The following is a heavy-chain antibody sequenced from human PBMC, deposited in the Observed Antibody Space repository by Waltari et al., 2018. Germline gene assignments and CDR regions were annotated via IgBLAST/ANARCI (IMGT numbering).Heavy chain of an antibody. D-gene: IGHD6-25*01. V-gene: IGHV1-18*01. CDR2: TSGNNGHT. CDR1: GYTFSDYG. CDR3: VREGHRLMEEGYLMALDT. Sequence: QAQLVQSGAEVKKPGASVTVSCMASGYTFSDYGISRVRQAPGQGLEWTGWTSGNNGHTNHAEKFLGGHIMTKDPYTTTAYMELNYLTSDDTAVYYCVREGHRLMEEGYLMALDTWGHGTLVTVSS. J-gene: IGHJ5*01.